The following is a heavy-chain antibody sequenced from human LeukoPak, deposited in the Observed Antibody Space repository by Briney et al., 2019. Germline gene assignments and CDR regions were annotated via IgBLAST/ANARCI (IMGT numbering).Heavy chain of an antibody. CDR1: GGSISSGGYS. Sequence: PSETLSLTCTVSGGSISSGGYSWSWIRQPPGKGLEWIGYIYYSGSTYYNPSLKSRVTISVDTSKNQFSLKLSSVTAADTAVYYCARGRGDYDYYFDYWGQGTLVTVSS. V-gene: IGHV4-30-4*07. J-gene: IGHJ4*02. CDR2: IYYSGST. D-gene: IGHD5-12*01. CDR3: ARGRGDYDYYFDY.